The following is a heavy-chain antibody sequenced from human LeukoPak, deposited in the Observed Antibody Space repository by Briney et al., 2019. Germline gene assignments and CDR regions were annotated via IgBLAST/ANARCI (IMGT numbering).Heavy chain of an antibody. V-gene: IGHV3-23*01. CDR2: VSVGGGST. CDR3: AKGRLLWFGELPDY. CDR1: GFTFRTNA. J-gene: IGHJ4*02. Sequence: PGGSRRLSFAPPGFTFRTNAMSGVPQAPGRGRGWVSPVSVGGGSTYYADSVKGRFTISRDNSKNTLYLQMNSLRAEDTAVYYCAKGRLLWFGELPDYWGQGTLVTVSS. D-gene: IGHD3-10*01.